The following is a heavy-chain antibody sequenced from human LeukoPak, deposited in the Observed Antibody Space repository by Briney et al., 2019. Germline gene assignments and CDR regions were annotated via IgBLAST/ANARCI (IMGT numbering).Heavy chain of an antibody. J-gene: IGHJ4*02. V-gene: IGHV3-21*04. CDR2: ISSSYSYV. Sequence: PGGSLRLSCAASGFTFSSYSMNWVRQAPGKGLEWVSSISSSYSYVYYADSVKGRFTISRDNAKNSLYLQMNSLRAEDTAVYYCAKDGGLWVSAHWGDSWGRGTLVTVSS. D-gene: IGHD7-27*01. CDR1: GFTFSSYS. CDR3: AKDGGLWVSAHWGDS.